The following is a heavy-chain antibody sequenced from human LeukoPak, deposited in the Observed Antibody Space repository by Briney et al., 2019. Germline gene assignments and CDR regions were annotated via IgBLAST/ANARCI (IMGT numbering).Heavy chain of an antibody. CDR2: INHSGST. V-gene: IGHV4-34*01. Sequence: SETLSLTCAVYGGSFSGYYWSWIRQPPGKGLEWIGEINHSGSTNYNPSLKSRVTISVDTSKNQFSLKLSSVTAADTAVYYCAKDRGGDCCLDYWGQGTLVTVSS. J-gene: IGHJ4*02. D-gene: IGHD2-21*02. CDR3: AKDRGGDCCLDY. CDR1: GGSFSGYY.